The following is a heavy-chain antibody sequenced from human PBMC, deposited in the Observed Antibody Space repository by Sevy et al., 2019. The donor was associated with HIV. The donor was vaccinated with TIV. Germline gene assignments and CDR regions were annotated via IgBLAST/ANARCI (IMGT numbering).Heavy chain of an antibody. D-gene: IGHD2-8*01. Sequence: ASVKVSCKASGGTFSSYAISWVRQAPGQGLEWMGGLIPIVGTANYAQKFQGRVTITADESTSTAYMELSSLRSKDTAVYYCATRYCTNGVCYSHYYYMDVWGKGTTVTVSS. V-gene: IGHV1-69*13. CDR2: LIPIVGTA. CDR3: ATRYCTNGVCYSHYYYMDV. CDR1: GGTFSSYA. J-gene: IGHJ6*03.